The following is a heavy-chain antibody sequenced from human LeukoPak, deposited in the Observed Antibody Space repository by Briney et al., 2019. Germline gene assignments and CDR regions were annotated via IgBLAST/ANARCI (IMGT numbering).Heavy chain of an antibody. CDR3: ARDLDSSSWYWFDP. CDR1: GYTFTGYY. Sequence: ASVKVSCKASGYTFTGYYMHWVRQAPGQGLEWMGWISAYNGNTNYAQKLQGRVTMTTDTSTSTAYMELRSLRSDDTAVYYCARDLDSSSWYWFDPWGQGTLVTVSS. V-gene: IGHV1-18*04. CDR2: ISAYNGNT. D-gene: IGHD6-13*01. J-gene: IGHJ5*02.